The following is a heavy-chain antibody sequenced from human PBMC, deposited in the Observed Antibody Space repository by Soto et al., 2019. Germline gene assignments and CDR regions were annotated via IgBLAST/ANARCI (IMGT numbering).Heavy chain of an antibody. D-gene: IGHD2-15*01. Sequence: QPGGSLRLSCAASGFTVSSKYMTWVRQAPGKGLEWVSIIWSAGLTYYADSVKGRFTISRDTSKNTVYLQMNSLRAEDSALYYCARELPPDLWGQGTLVTVSS. CDR2: IWSAGLT. V-gene: IGHV3-53*01. CDR3: ARELPPDL. J-gene: IGHJ5*02. CDR1: GFTVSSKY.